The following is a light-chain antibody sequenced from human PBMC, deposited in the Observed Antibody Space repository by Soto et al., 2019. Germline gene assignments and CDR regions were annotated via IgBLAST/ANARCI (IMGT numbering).Light chain of an antibody. V-gene: IGLV2-14*01. CDR1: SSDVGGYNY. CDR3: SSYTSSSTLV. J-gene: IGLJ2*01. CDR2: EVS. Sequence: LTQPASVSGSPGQSITISCTGTSSDVGGYNYVSWYQQHPGKAPKLMIYEVSNRPSGVSNRFTGSKSSNTASLTISGLQAEDEADYYCSSYTSSSTLVFGGGTKGTVL.